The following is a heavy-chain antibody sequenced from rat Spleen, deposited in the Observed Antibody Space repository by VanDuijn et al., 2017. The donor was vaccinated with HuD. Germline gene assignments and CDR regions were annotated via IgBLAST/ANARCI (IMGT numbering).Heavy chain of an antibody. V-gene: IGHV5-29*01. J-gene: IGHJ2*01. Sequence: EVQLVESGGGLVQPGRSLKLSCAASGFTFSNYDMAWVCQAPTKGLEWVATISYDGTRNYYRDSVKGRFTISRDNAKSTLYLQMDSLRSEDTATYYCARHGAEGTYFDYWGQGVMVTVSS. D-gene: IGHD1-11*01. CDR1: GFTFSNYD. CDR2: ISYDGTRN. CDR3: ARHGAEGTYFDY.